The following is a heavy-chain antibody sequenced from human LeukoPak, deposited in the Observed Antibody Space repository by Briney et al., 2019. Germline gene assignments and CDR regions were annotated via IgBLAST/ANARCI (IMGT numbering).Heavy chain of an antibody. CDR3: ARDVYTGRYYLDY. D-gene: IGHD1-26*01. CDR2: TYSSGST. Sequence: GGSLRLSCAASGFTVSSNYMSWVRQAPGQGLEWVAVTYSSGSTYYADSVKGRLTISRDNSKNTLDLQMNSLRAEDTAVYYCARDVYTGRYYLDYWGQGTLVTVSS. J-gene: IGHJ4*02. CDR1: GFTVSSNY. V-gene: IGHV3-53*01.